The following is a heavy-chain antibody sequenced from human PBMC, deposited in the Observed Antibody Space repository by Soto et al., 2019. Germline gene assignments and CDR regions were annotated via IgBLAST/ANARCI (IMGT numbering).Heavy chain of an antibody. CDR3: ARDRRDIVVVVAATGDAFDI. J-gene: IGHJ3*02. CDR1: GGTFSSYT. V-gene: IGHV1-69*08. Sequence: QVQLVQSGAEVKKPGSSVKVSCKASGGTFSSYTISWVRQAPGQGLEWMGRIIPILGIANYAQKFQGRVTITADKSTSTADMELSSLRSEDTAVYYCARDRRDIVVVVAATGDAFDIWGQGTMVTVSS. CDR2: IIPILGIA. D-gene: IGHD2-15*01.